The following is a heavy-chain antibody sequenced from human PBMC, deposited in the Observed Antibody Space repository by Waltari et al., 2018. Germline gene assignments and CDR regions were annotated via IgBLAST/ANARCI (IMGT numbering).Heavy chain of an antibody. CDR3: ARTPGRDWYYFDY. V-gene: IGHV3-23*03. CDR2: IYSGGST. CDR1: GFTFSSYA. Sequence: EVQLLESGGGLVQPGGSLRLSCAASGFTFSSYAMSWVRQAPGKGLEWVSVIYSGGSTYYADSVKGRFTISRDNSKNTLYLQMNSLRAEDTAVYYCARTPGRDWYYFDYWGQGTLVTVSS. J-gene: IGHJ4*02. D-gene: IGHD2-15*01.